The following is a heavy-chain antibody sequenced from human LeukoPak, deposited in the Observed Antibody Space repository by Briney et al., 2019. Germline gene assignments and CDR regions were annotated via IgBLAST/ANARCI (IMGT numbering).Heavy chain of an antibody. CDR2: ISSNGGST. CDR1: GFTFSSYA. D-gene: IGHD2-15*01. J-gene: IGHJ5*02. CDR3: AKAPGGSCYNWFDP. Sequence: PGGSLRLSCSASGFTFSSYAMHWVRQAPGKGLEYVSAISSNGGSTYYADSVKGRFTISRDNSKNTLYLQMSSLRAEDTAFYYCAKAPGGSCYNWFDPWGQGTLVTVSS. V-gene: IGHV3-64D*06.